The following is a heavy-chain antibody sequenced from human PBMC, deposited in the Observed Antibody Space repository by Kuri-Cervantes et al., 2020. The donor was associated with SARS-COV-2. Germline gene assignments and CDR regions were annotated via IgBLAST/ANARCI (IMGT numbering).Heavy chain of an antibody. CDR2: IYYSGST. D-gene: IGHD1-26*01. Sequence: SETLSLTCTVSGGSISSYYWSWIRQPPGKGLEWIGFIYYSGSTNYNPSLKSRVTISVDTSKNQFSLKLSSGTAADTAVYYCARHTAVGATKGDAFDIWGQGTMVTVSS. CDR1: GGSISSYY. J-gene: IGHJ3*02. V-gene: IGHV4-59*08. CDR3: ARHTAVGATKGDAFDI.